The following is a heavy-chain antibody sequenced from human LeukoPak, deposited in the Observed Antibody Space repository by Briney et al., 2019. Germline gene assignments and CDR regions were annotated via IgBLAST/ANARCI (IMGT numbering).Heavy chain of an antibody. J-gene: IGHJ4*02. CDR1: GYTFTDYY. D-gene: IGHD3-22*01. V-gene: IGHV1-69-2*01. Sequence: ATVKISCKVSGYTFTDYYMHWVQQAPGKGLEWMGLVDPEDGETIYAEKFQGRVTITAHTSTDTAYMELSSLRSEDTALYYWATGGRVVADEAFDYWGQGTLVTVSS. CDR3: ATGGRVVADEAFDY. CDR2: VDPEDGET.